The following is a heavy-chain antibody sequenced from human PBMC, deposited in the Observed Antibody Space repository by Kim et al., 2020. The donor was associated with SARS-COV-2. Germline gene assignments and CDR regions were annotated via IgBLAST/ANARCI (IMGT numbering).Heavy chain of an antibody. V-gene: IGHV3-33*05. CDR2: ISYDGSNK. CDR3: ARDQAGSGGLWFYYYYGMDV. Sequence: GGSLRLSCAASGFTFSTYGMHWVRQAPGKGLEWVAVISYDGSNKYYADSVKGRFTISRDNSKNTLYLQMNSLRAEDTAVYYCARDQAGSGGLWFYYYYGMDVWGQGTTVTVSS. J-gene: IGHJ6*02. D-gene: IGHD3-10*01. CDR1: GFTFSTYG.